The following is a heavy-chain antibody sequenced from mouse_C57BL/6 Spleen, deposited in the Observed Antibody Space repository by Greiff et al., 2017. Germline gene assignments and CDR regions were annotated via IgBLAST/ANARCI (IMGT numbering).Heavy chain of an antibody. Sequence: EVQLQQSGPELVKPGASVKIPCKASGYTFTDYNMDWVKQSHGKSLEWIGDINPNNGGTIYNQKFKGKATLTVDKSSSTAYMELRSLTSEDTAVYYCARSPYDYDAMDYWGQGTSVTVSS. CDR2: INPNNGGT. CDR1: GYTFTDYN. J-gene: IGHJ4*01. CDR3: ARSPYDYDAMDY. D-gene: IGHD2-10*02. V-gene: IGHV1-18*01.